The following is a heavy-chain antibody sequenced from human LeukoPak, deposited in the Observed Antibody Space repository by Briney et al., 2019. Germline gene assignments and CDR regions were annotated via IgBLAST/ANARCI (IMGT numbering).Heavy chain of an antibody. CDR1: GYTFTGYY. J-gene: IGHJ4*02. V-gene: IGHV1-2*02. CDR2: INPNSGGT. CDR3: ARGGGSYRTGFDY. D-gene: IGHD1-26*01. Sequence: ASVKVSCKASGYTFTGYYMHWVRQAPGQGLEWMGWINPNSGGTNYAQKFQGRVTMTRDTSISTAYMELSRLRSDGTAVYYCARGGGSYRTGFDYWGQGTLVTVSS.